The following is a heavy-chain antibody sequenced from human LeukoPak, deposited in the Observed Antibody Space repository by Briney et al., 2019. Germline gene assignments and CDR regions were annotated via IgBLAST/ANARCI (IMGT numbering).Heavy chain of an antibody. Sequence: ASVKVSCKASGYTFTSYGISWVRQAPGQGLEWMGWMNPNSGNTGYAQKFQGRVTMTRNTSISTAYMELSSLRSEDTAVYYCARGAITMVRGVIGYWGQGTLVTVSS. V-gene: IGHV1-8*02. CDR2: MNPNSGNT. CDR1: GYTFTSYG. CDR3: ARGAITMVRGVIGY. D-gene: IGHD3-10*01. J-gene: IGHJ4*02.